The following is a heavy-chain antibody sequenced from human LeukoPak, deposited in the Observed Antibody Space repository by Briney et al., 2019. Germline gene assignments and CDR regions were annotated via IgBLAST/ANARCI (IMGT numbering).Heavy chain of an antibody. CDR2: IIPIFGTA. CDR1: GGTFSSYA. CDR3: ASFLKHYYYYYMDV. V-gene: IGHV1-69*01. J-gene: IGHJ6*03. Sequence: ASVKVSCKASGGTFSSYAISWVRQAPGQGLEWMGGIIPIFGTANYAQKFQGRVTITADESTGTTYMELSSLRSKDTAVYYCASFLKHYYYYYMDVWGKGTTVTVSS.